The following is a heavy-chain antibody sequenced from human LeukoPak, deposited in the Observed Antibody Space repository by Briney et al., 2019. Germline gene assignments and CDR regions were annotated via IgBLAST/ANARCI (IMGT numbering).Heavy chain of an antibody. CDR2: IYPGDSDT. V-gene: IGHV5-51*01. CDR1: GSSFTSYW. Sequence: GESLKISCKGSGSSFTSYWIGWVRQMPGKGLEWMGIIYPGDSDTRYSPSFQGQVTISADKSISTAYLQWSSLKASDTAMYYCARYCSGGSCSTGYYYYYYGMDVWGQGTTVTVSS. D-gene: IGHD2-15*01. J-gene: IGHJ6*02. CDR3: ARYCSGGSCSTGYYYYYYGMDV.